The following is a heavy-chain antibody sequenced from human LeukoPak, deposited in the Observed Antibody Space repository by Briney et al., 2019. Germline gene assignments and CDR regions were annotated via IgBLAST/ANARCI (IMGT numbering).Heavy chain of an antibody. J-gene: IGHJ5*01. CDR3: ARLFGGVTTFDF. Sequence: GGSLRLSCAASGFTFSSYWMSWVRQGPGKGLEWVASIQPDGGVTFYLDSVKVRFTISRDNAKSSVFLQMNSLRAEDTAVYYCARLFGGVTTFDFWGQGTLVTASS. CDR2: IQPDGGVT. V-gene: IGHV3-7*01. D-gene: IGHD4-17*01. CDR1: GFTFSSYW.